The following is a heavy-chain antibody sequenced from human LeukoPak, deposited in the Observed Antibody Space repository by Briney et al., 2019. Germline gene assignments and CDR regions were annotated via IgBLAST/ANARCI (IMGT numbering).Heavy chain of an antibody. CDR3: ARHDPYYDFWSGYYTGSTPFDY. D-gene: IGHD3-3*01. V-gene: IGHV7-4-1*02. J-gene: IGHJ4*02. CDR2: INTNTGNP. CDR1: GYTFTSYD. Sequence: ASVKVSCKASGYTFTSYDINWVRQAPGQGLEWMGWINTNTGNPTYAQGFTGRFVFSLDTSVSTAYLQISSLKAEDTAVYYCARHDPYYDFWSGYYTGSTPFDYWGQGTLVTVSS.